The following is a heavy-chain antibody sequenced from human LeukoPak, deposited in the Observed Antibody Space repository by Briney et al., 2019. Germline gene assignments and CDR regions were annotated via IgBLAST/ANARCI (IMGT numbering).Heavy chain of an antibody. CDR2: IHPDGSVT. J-gene: IGHJ4*02. D-gene: IGHD6-19*01. CDR1: GFTFSTYW. CDR3: AKRRSKQWLADY. Sequence: GGSLRLSCAASGFTFSTYWMHWVRLPPGKGLVWVSRIHPDGSVTTYGDSVKGRFTISRDNAKNTLYLEMNSLRAEDTAVYYCAKRRSKQWLADYWGQGTLVTVSS. V-gene: IGHV3-74*01.